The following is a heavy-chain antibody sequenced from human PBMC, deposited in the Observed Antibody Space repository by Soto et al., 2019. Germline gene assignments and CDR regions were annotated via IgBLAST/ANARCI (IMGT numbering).Heavy chain of an antibody. CDR3: STDEWE. J-gene: IGHJ4*02. D-gene: IGHD1-26*01. Sequence: EVQLVESGGGLVKPGGSLRLSCAASGFSFSNGWRSWVRQAPGKGLEWVGCSKSKIDGVTKDDAAHVKGRFTISRDDSKNTLYLQMHSLQTEDTAVYYCSTDEWEWGQGTLVTVSS. CDR1: GFSFSNGW. V-gene: IGHV3-15*05. CDR2: SKSKIDGVTK.